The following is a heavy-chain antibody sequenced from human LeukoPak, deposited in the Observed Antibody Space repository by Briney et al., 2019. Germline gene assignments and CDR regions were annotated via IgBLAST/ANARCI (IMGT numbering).Heavy chain of an antibody. J-gene: IGHJ4*02. D-gene: IGHD2-2*02. Sequence: PGGSLRPSCAASGFTFSIYAMSWVRQPPGKGREWVAVIGGSGGSTYYADSVKGRFTISRDNSKNTLYLQMNSLRAEDTAVYYCAKTYLVVPAAIHFDYWGQGTLVTVSS. CDR2: IGGSGGST. CDR3: AKTYLVVPAAIHFDY. V-gene: IGHV3-23*01. CDR1: GFTFSIYA.